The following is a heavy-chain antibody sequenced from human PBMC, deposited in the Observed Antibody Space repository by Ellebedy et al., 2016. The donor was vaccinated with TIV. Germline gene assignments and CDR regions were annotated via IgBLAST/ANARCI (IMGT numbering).Heavy chain of an antibody. J-gene: IGHJ4*02. V-gene: IGHV4-30-2*01. CDR1: GGSISSGGYS. CDR3: ARVRFTVINRAHFDY. CDR2: IYHSGAT. D-gene: IGHD3-22*01. Sequence: SETLSLTXAVSGGSISSGGYSWSWIRQPPGKGLEWIGYIYHSGATYYNPSLKSRVTISVATSKNQFSLKLSSVTAADTAVYYCARVRFTVINRAHFDYWGQGTLVTVSS.